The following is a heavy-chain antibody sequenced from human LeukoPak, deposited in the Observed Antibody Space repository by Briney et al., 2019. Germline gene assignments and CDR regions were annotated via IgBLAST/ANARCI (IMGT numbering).Heavy chain of an antibody. Sequence: SETLSLTCTVFGASINTYYWSWIRQPPGKGLEWIGYIYYSGTTSYNPSLKTRVTISIDTSKNQFSLKLSSVTAADTAVYYCARVLRPMASQYYFDYWGQGTLVTVSS. CDR2: IYYSGTT. J-gene: IGHJ4*02. D-gene: IGHD3-10*01. CDR3: ARVLRPMASQYYFDY. CDR1: GASINTYY. V-gene: IGHV4-59*01.